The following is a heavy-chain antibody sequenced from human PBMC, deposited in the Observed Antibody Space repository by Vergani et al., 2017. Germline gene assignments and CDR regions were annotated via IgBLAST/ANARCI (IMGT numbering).Heavy chain of an antibody. D-gene: IGHD7-27*01. V-gene: IGHV4-34*01. CDR3: ARDSQNWGDLAFDI. J-gene: IGHJ3*02. CDR2: INHSGST. CDR1: GGSFSGYY. Sequence: QVQLQQWGAGLLKPSETLSLTCAVYGGSFSGYYWSWIRQPPGKGLEWIGEINHSGSTNYNPSLKSRVTISVDTSKNQFSLKLSSVTAADTAVYYCARDSQNWGDLAFDIWGQGTMVTVSS.